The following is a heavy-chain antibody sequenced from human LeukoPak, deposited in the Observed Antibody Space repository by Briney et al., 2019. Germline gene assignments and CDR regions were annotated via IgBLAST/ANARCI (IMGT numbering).Heavy chain of an antibody. V-gene: IGHV3-23*01. CDR1: GFTFSSYA. Sequence: QPGGSLRLSCAASGFTFSSYAMSWVRQAPGKGLEWVSAISGSGGSTYYADSVKGRFTISRDNSKNTLYLQMNSLRAEDTAVYYCARGIAVAGTKDYWGQGTLVTVSS. CDR3: ARGIAVAGTKDY. D-gene: IGHD6-19*01. CDR2: ISGSGGST. J-gene: IGHJ4*02.